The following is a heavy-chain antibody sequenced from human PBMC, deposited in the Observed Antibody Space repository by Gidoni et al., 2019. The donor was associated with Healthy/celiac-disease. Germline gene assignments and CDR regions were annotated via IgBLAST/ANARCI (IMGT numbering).Heavy chain of an antibody. D-gene: IGHD5-18*01. Sequence: QVQLQQWGAGLLKPSETLSLTCAVYGGSFSGYYWSWIRQPPGKGLEWIGEINHSGSTNYNPSLKSRVTISVDTSKNQFSLKLSSVTAADTAVYYCAFSYGAMDYYGMDVWGQGTTVTVSS. CDR2: INHSGST. CDR3: AFSYGAMDYYGMDV. CDR1: GGSFSGYY. J-gene: IGHJ6*02. V-gene: IGHV4-34*01.